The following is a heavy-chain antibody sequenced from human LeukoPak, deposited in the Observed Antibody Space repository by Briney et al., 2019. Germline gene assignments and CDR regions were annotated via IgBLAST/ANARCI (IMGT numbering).Heavy chain of an antibody. D-gene: IGHD6-13*01. Sequence: SVKVSCKASGYTFTSYGISWVRQAPGQGLEWMGRIIPILGIANYAQKFQGRVTITRNTSISTAYMELSSLRSEDTAVYYCARRIAAAGTSGAFDIWGQGTMVTVSS. CDR3: ARRIAAAGTSGAFDI. CDR2: IIPILGIA. CDR1: GYTFTSYG. J-gene: IGHJ3*02. V-gene: IGHV1-69*04.